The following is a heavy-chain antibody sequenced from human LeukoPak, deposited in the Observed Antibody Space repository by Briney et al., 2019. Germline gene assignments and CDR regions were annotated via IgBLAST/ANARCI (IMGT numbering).Heavy chain of an antibody. D-gene: IGHD3-22*01. CDR2: IYTSGST. V-gene: IGHV4-4*09. CDR1: GGSISSYY. J-gene: IGHJ4*02. CDR3: ARSLLSSGYYYGRTRSDCYFDY. Sequence: SETLSLTCTVSGGSISSYYWSWIRQPPGKELEWIGYIYTSGSTNYNPSLKSRVTISVDTSKNQFSLKLSSVTAADTAVYYCARSLLSSGYYYGRTRSDCYFDYWGQGTLVTVSS.